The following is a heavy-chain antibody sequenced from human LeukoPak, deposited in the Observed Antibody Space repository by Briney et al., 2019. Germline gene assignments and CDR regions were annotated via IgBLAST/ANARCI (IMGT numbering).Heavy chain of an antibody. CDR1: GYTFTGYY. CDR3: ARVIAVAGTEYYGMDV. V-gene: IGHV1-2*02. Sequence: ASVKVSCKASGYTFTGYYMHGVRQAPGQGLEWMGWINPNSGGTNYAQKFQGRVTMTRDTSIRKAYMEISRLRSDDTAVYYCARVIAVAGTEYYGMDVWGQGTTVTVSS. D-gene: IGHD6-19*01. CDR2: INPNSGGT. J-gene: IGHJ6*02.